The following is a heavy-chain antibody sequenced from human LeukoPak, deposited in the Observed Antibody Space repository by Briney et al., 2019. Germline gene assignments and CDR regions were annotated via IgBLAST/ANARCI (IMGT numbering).Heavy chain of an antibody. CDR1: GLNFSSYT. CDR2: ISGSGGRT. Sequence: GGSLRLSCAASGLNFSSYTMSWVRQAPGKGLEWVSAISGSGGRTYYADSVQGRFTISRDNSKNTLYLQMNSLRVEDTAVYYCARYSLRSPAFSYFDYWGQGTLVTVSS. D-gene: IGHD5-18*01. V-gene: IGHV3-23*01. CDR3: ARYSLRSPAFSYFDY. J-gene: IGHJ4*02.